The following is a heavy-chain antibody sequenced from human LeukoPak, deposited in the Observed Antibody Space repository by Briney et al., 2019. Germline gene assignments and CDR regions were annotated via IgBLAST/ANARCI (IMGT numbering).Heavy chain of an antibody. CDR2: IIPILGTA. CDR3: ASSCRTTSCLGRTDY. J-gene: IGHJ4*02. Sequence: SVKVSCKASGGTFSSYAISWVRQAPGQGREWMGGIIPILGTANYAQKFQGRVTITADESTSTAYMELSSLRSEDTAVYYCASSCRTTSCLGRTDYWGQGTLVTVSS. CDR1: GGTFSSYA. D-gene: IGHD1-14*01. V-gene: IGHV1-69*13.